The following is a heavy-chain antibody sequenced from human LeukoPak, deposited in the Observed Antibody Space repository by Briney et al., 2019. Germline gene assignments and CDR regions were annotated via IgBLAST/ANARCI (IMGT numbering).Heavy chain of an antibody. J-gene: IGHJ4*02. Sequence: ASVTVSFKASGYTFTSYGISWVRQAPGQGLEWMGWISAYNGNTNYPQKLQGRVTMTTDTSTSTAYMELRSLRSDDTAVYYCARAGGIAARPMLTRTDYNVYWGQGTLVTVSS. D-gene: IGHD6-6*01. CDR3: ARAGGIAARPMLTRTDYNVY. CDR1: GYTFTSYG. V-gene: IGHV1-18*01. CDR2: ISAYNGNT.